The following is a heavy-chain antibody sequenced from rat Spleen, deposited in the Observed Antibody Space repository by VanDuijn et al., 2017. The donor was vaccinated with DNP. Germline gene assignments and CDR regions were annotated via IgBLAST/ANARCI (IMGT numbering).Heavy chain of an antibody. J-gene: IGHJ4*01. CDR2: MWTGGST. CDR1: GFSLTSYN. Sequence: QVQLKESGPGPVQPSETLSLTCTVSGFSLTSYNVHWVRQPAGKGLEWMGIMWTGGSTDHNSALKSRLTISRDTSKSQVFLKMNSLQTEDTATYYCARDLIIRDTTSAMDAWGQGTSVTVSS. D-gene: IGHD4-3*01. CDR3: ARDLIIRDTTSAMDA. V-gene: IGHV2-30*01.